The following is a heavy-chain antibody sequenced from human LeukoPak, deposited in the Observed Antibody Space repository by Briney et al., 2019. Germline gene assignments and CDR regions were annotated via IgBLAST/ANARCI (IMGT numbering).Heavy chain of an antibody. V-gene: IGHV1-18*01. CDR2: ISAYNGNT. Sequence: GSVKVSCKASGYTFTSYGISWVRQGPGQGLEWMGWISAYNGNTNYAQKLQGRVTMTTDTSTSTAYMELRSLRSDNTAVYYCARGTVRDIVAPSDYWGQGTLVTVSS. J-gene: IGHJ4*02. CDR1: GYTFTSYG. CDR3: ARGTVRDIVAPSDY. D-gene: IGHD5-12*01.